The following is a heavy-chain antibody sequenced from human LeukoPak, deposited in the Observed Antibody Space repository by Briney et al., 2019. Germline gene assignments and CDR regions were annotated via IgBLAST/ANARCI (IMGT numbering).Heavy chain of an antibody. V-gene: IGHV4-39*01. Sequence: SETLSLTCTVSGGSISSSSYYWGWIRLPLGKGLEWIGSIYYSGSTYYNPSLKSRVTISVDTSKNQFSLKLSSVTAADTAVYYCARLRDWFDPWGQGTLVTVSS. CDR3: ARLRDWFDP. CDR1: GGSISSSSYY. J-gene: IGHJ5*02. CDR2: IYYSGST.